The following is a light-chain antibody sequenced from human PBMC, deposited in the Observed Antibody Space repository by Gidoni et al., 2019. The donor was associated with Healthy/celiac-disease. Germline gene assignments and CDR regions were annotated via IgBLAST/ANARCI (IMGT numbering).Light chain of an antibody. V-gene: IGKV3-20*01. Sequence: EIVLTQSPGTLSLSPGERATLSCRASQRVSSSYLAWYQQKPGQPPRLLIYGASSRAPGIPDRFSGSGSGTDFTLTISRLEAEDFAVYYCQQYGSSPLTFGGGTKVEIK. CDR2: GAS. J-gene: IGKJ4*01. CDR1: QRVSSSY. CDR3: QQYGSSPLT.